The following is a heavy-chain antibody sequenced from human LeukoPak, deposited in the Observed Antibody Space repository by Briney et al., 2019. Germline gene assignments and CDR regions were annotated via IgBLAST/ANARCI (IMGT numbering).Heavy chain of an antibody. D-gene: IGHD4-23*01. Sequence: SGGSLRLSCAASGFTFSSYGMHWVRQAPGKGLEWVAVISYDGSNKYYADSVKGRFTISRDNSKNTLYLQMNSLRAEDTAVYYCAKDPHGGNSYYFDYWGQGTLVTVSS. V-gene: IGHV3-30*18. CDR1: GFTFSSYG. CDR2: ISYDGSNK. J-gene: IGHJ4*02. CDR3: AKDPHGGNSYYFDY.